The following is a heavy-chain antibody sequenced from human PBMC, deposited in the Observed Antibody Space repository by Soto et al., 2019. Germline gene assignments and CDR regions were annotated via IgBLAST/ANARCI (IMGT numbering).Heavy chain of an antibody. CDR1: GFTVSSTY. J-gene: IGHJ6*02. V-gene: IGHV3-53*01. CDR2: IYGGLTT. Sequence: PLGGSLRLSCAASGFTVSSTYMTWVRQAPGKGLEWVSVIYGGLTTSYADSVKGRFTISRDNSKNTVFLQMNSLRGEDTAVYYCARDRIEAAGTPRFNYYYGMDVWGRGTTVTVSS. D-gene: IGHD6-13*01. CDR3: ARDRIEAAGTPRFNYYYGMDV.